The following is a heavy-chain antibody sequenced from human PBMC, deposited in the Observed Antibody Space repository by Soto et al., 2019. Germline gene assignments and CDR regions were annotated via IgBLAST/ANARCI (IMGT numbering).Heavy chain of an antibody. CDR2: ISGSGGST. CDR3: AKRGRGAVAFDY. Sequence: EVQLLESGGGLVQPGGSLRLSCAASGFTFSNYAMSWVRQAPGKGLDWVSTISGSGGSTYYADSVKGRFTVSRDNSKNTRNLQINSLRVEDTAIYYCAKRGRGAVAFDYWGQGTLVTVSS. J-gene: IGHJ4*02. V-gene: IGHV3-23*01. D-gene: IGHD6-19*01. CDR1: GFTFSNYA.